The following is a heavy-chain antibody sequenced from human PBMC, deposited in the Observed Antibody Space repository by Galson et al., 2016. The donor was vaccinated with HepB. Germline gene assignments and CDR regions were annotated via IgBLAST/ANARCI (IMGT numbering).Heavy chain of an antibody. D-gene: IGHD3-16*01. J-gene: IGHJ4*02. V-gene: IGHV3-23*01. CDR2: IRGSGGST. CDR1: GLTFSSYA. Sequence: SLRLSCAGSGLTFSSYAMHWVRQAPGKGLEWVSGIRGSGGSTDYADSVKGRFTISRDNSKNTLYVQMNSLRAEDTGVYYCAKVFGLFDYWGQGTLVTVSS. CDR3: AKVFGLFDY.